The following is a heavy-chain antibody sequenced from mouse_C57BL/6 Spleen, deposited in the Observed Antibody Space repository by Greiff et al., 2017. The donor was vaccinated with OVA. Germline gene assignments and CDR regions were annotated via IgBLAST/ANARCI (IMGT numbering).Heavy chain of an antibody. CDR1: GYTFTSYW. Sequence: QVQLQQSGAELAKPGASVTLSCKASGYTFTSYWMHWVKQRPGPGLEWIGYINSSSGYTKYNQKFKDKATLTADKSSSTAYMQLSSLTYEDSAVYYCARLPLDTTVVPFDYWGQGTTLTVSS. J-gene: IGHJ2*01. V-gene: IGHV1-7*01. CDR2: INSSSGYT. CDR3: ARLPLDTTVVPFDY. D-gene: IGHD1-1*01.